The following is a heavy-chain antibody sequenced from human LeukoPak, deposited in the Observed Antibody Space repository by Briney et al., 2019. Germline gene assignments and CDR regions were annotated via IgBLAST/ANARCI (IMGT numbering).Heavy chain of an antibody. D-gene: IGHD6-13*01. CDR3: ARDSIWSSSWYDRSYFDY. V-gene: IGHV3-48*01. CDR1: GFTFSSYW. CDR2: ISSSSSTI. J-gene: IGHJ4*02. Sequence: GGSLRLSCAASGFTFSSYWMNWVRQAPGKGLEWVSYISSSSSTIYYADSVKGRFTISRDNAKNSLYLQMNSLRAEDTAVYYCARDSIWSSSWYDRSYFDYWGQGTLVTVSS.